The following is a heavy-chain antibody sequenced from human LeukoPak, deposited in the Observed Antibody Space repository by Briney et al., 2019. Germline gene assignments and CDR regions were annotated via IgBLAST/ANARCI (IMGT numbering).Heavy chain of an antibody. CDR3: ARSIVVVIDWFDT. D-gene: IGHD2-21*01. Sequence: GASVKVSCKASGYTFSDYYLHGVRQAPGQGLEWMGWINPNSGGTSYGQKFQGRVTMTRDTSISTAYMELSRLRSDDTAVYYCARSIVVVIDWFDTWGQGTLVTVSS. J-gene: IGHJ5*02. CDR1: GYTFSDYY. V-gene: IGHV1-2*02. CDR2: INPNSGGT.